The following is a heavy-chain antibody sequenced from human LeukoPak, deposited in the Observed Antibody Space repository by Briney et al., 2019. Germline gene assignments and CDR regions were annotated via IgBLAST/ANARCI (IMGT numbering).Heavy chain of an antibody. V-gene: IGHV4-59*01. CDR1: SGSISDYY. D-gene: IGHD2/OR15-2a*01. CDR2: IYYSGST. Sequence: SETLSLTCSVSSGSISDYYWSWVRQPPGKGLEWIGYIYYSGSTNYNPSLKSRVTILVDMSKNQFSLKMSSVTAADTAVYYCARELKVGNTGYYFDYWGQGTLVTVSS. J-gene: IGHJ4*02. CDR3: ARELKVGNTGYYFDY.